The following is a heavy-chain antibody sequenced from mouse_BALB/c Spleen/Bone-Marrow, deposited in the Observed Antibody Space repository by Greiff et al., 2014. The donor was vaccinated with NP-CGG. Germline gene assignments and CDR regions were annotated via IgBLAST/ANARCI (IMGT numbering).Heavy chain of an antibody. Sequence: EVNLVESGAELVKPGASVKLSCTAPGFNIKDTYMHWVKQRPEQGLEWIGRIDPANGNTKYDPKFQGKATITADTSSNTAYLQLSSLTSEDTAVYYCARYGNYCYAMDYWGQGTSVTVSS. CDR2: IDPANGNT. CDR1: GFNIKDTY. CDR3: ARYGNYCYAMDY. J-gene: IGHJ4*01. D-gene: IGHD2-1*01. V-gene: IGHV14-3*02.